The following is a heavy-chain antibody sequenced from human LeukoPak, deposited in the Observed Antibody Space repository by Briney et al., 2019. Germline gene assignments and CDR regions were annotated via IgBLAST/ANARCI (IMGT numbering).Heavy chain of an antibody. CDR3: ARDNGYYDSSGYLYYYYYMDV. J-gene: IGHJ6*03. V-gene: IGHV1-2*02. Sequence: GASVTVSFTASGYTFTVYYMHWVRQAPGQGLEWMGWINPNSGGTNYAQKFQGRVTMTRDTSISTAYMELSRLRYDDTAVYYCARDNGYYDSSGYLYYYYYMDVWGKGTTVTVSS. D-gene: IGHD3-22*01. CDR2: INPNSGGT. CDR1: GYTFTVYY.